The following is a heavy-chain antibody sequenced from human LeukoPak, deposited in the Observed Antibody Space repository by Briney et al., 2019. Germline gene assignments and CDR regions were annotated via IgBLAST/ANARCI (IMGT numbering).Heavy chain of an antibody. CDR2: IYYSGST. D-gene: IGHD3-10*01. J-gene: IGHJ4*02. CDR3: ARVPYYYGSGSYYPY. V-gene: IGHV4-59*12. CDR1: GGSISSYY. Sequence: SETLSLTCTVSGGSISSYYWSWIRQPPGKGLEWIGYIYYSGSTNYNPSLKSRVTISVDTSKNQFSLKLSSVTAADTAVYYCARVPYYYGSGSYYPYWGQGTLVTVSS.